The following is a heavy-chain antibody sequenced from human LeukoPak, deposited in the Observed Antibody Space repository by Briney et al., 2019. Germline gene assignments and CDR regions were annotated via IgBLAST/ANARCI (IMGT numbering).Heavy chain of an antibody. CDR1: GGTFSSYA. D-gene: IGHD5-18*01. J-gene: IGHJ6*03. CDR3: ATRYSVWEDARAYSYGPSYYYYMDV. Sequence: SVKVSCKASGGTFSSYAISWVRQAPGQGLEWMGGIIPIFGTANYAQKFQGRVTITTDESTSTAYMELSSLSSEDTAVYYCATRYSVWEDARAYSYGPSYYYYMDVWGKGTTVTVSS. V-gene: IGHV1-69*05. CDR2: IIPIFGTA.